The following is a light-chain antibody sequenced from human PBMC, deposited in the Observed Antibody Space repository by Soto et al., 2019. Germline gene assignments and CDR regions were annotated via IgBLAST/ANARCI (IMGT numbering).Light chain of an antibody. V-gene: IGKV3-15*01. CDR2: GAS. CDR3: QQYNNWPFPSWT. CDR1: QSVSSN. J-gene: IGKJ1*01. Sequence: EIVMTQSPATLSVSPGERATLSCRASQSVSSNLAWYQQKPGQAPRLLIYGASTRATGIPARLSGSGSGTEFTLTLSSLQSEDFAVYYCQQYNNWPFPSWTFGQGTKVEIK.